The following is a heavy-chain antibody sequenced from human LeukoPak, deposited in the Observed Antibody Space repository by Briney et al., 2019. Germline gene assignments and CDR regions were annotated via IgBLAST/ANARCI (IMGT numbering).Heavy chain of an antibody. Sequence: GGSLRLSCAASGFTFSDHYMSWVRQAPGKGLEWVSAISGSGGTTYYADSVKGRFTISRDNAKNSLYLQMNSLRIEDTALYYCVKDVQLSSNAYYNYFDYWGQGTLVTVSS. CDR1: GFTFSDHY. CDR2: ISGSGGTT. CDR3: VKDVQLSSNAYYNYFDY. V-gene: IGHV3-23*01. D-gene: IGHD3-22*01. J-gene: IGHJ4*02.